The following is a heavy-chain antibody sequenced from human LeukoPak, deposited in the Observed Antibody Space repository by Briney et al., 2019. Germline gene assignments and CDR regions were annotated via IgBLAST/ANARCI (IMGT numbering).Heavy chain of an antibody. CDR2: ISAYNGNT. V-gene: IGHV1-18*01. Sequence: ASVKVSCKASGYTFTSYGISWVRQAPGQGLEWMGWISAYNGNTNYAQKLQGRVTMTTDTSTSTAYMELRSLRSDDTAVYYCARLDIVVVVAASHDYWGQGTLVTVPS. CDR3: ARLDIVVVVAASHDY. J-gene: IGHJ4*02. D-gene: IGHD2-15*01. CDR1: GYTFTSYG.